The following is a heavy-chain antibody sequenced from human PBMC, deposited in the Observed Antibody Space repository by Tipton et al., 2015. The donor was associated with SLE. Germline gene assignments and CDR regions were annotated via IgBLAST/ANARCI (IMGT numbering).Heavy chain of an antibody. CDR1: GFTFNTYW. CDR2: MNQEGSEK. J-gene: IGHJ4*02. V-gene: IGHV3-7*01. CDR3: AKDSGWYYFDY. Sequence: GSLRLSCAGSGFTFNTYWMSWVRQAPGKGLEWVANMNQEGSEKYYVGSVKGRFTISRDNAKNSLYLQMNSLRAEDTAVYYCAKDSGWYYFDYWGLGTLVTVSS. D-gene: IGHD6-19*01.